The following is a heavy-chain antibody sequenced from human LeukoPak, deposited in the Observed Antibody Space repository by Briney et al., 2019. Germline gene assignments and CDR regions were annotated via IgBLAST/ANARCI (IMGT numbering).Heavy chain of an antibody. D-gene: IGHD6-6*01. J-gene: IGHJ6*02. V-gene: IGHV1-69*13. CDR2: IIPIFGTA. Sequence: ASVKVSCKASGGTFSSYAISWVRQAPGQGLEWMGGIIPIFGTANYAQKFQGRVTITADESTSTAYMELSSLRSEDTAVYYCARDPRSSSSAGWYYYYGMDVWGQGTTVTVSS. CDR1: GGTFSSYA. CDR3: ARDPRSSSSAGWYYYYGMDV.